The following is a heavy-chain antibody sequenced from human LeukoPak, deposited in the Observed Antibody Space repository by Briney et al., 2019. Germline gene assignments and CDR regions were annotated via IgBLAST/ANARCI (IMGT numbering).Heavy chain of an antibody. D-gene: IGHD6-13*01. J-gene: IGHJ4*02. CDR3: ARERGPYSSSWYFSPSFDY. CDR1: GYTFTGYY. Sequence: ASVKVSCKASGYTFTGYYMHWVRQAPGQGLEWMGWINPNSGGTNYAQKFQGRVTMTRDTSISTAYMELSRLRSDDTVVYYCARERGPYSSSWYFSPSFDYWGQGTLVTVSS. V-gene: IGHV1-2*02. CDR2: INPNSGGT.